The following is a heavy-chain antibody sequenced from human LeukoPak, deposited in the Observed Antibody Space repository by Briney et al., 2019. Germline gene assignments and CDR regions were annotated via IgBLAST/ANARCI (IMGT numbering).Heavy chain of an antibody. CDR3: ARNPNYYDSSGYCAFDI. J-gene: IGHJ3*02. D-gene: IGHD3-22*01. CDR1: GGSISSGGYY. Sequence: PSETLSLTCTVSGGSISSGGYYWSWIRQHPGKGLEWIGYIYYSGSTYYNPSLKSRVTISVDTSKNQFSLKLSSVTAADTAVYYCARNPNYYDSSGYCAFDIWGQGTMVTVSS. CDR2: IYYSGST. V-gene: IGHV4-31*03.